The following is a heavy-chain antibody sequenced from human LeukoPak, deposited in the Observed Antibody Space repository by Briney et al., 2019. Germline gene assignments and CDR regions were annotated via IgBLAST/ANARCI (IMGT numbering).Heavy chain of an antibody. J-gene: IGHJ4*02. CDR1: GFTFSSYA. CDR2: ISGSGGST. V-gene: IGHV3-23*01. D-gene: IGHD4-17*01. Sequence: GGSLRLSCAASGFTFSSYAMSWVRQAPGKGLEWVSAISGSGGSTYYADSVKGRFTISRDNSKNTLYLQMNSLRAEDTAVYYCAKDLVDGDYGDYEDYWGRGTLVTVSS. CDR3: AKDLVDGDYGDYEDY.